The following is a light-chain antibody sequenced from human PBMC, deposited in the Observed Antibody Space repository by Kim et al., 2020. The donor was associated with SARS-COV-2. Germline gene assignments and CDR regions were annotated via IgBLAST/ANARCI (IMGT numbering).Light chain of an antibody. V-gene: IGKV3-11*01. CDR2: VAS. CDR1: QSVSSY. CDR3: QQRSNWPPK. Sequence: EIVLTQSPATLSLSPGERATLSCRASQSVSSYLAWYQQKPGQAPRLLIYVASNRATGIPARFSGSGSGTDFTLTISSLEPEDFAVYYCQQRSNWPPKFGQGTKVEIK. J-gene: IGKJ1*01.